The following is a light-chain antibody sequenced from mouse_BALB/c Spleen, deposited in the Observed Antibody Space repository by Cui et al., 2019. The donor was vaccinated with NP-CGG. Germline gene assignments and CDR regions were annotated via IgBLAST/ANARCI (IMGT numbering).Light chain of an antibody. Sequence: AVVTQISAPTTSPGETVTHTCRSSTGAVTTSNYANWVQEKPDHLFPGLIGRTNNRAPGVPARFSGSLIRDKTALTITGAQTEDEAIYFCALWYSNHWVFGGGTKLTVL. CDR3: ALWYSNHWV. V-gene: IGLV1*01. J-gene: IGLJ1*01. CDR2: RTN. CDR1: TGAVTTSNY.